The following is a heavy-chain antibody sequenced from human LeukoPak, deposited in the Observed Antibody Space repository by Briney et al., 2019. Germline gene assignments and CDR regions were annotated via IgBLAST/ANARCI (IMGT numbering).Heavy chain of an antibody. V-gene: IGHV4-59*08. CDR1: GGSISSYY. Sequence: SETLSLTCTVSGGSISSYYWSWIRQPPGKGLEWIGYIYYSGSTNYNPSLKSRVTISVDTSKNQFSLKLSSVTAADTAVYYCARSSPNYDYVWGSYEYWGQGTLVTVSS. D-gene: IGHD3-16*01. CDR2: IYYSGST. J-gene: IGHJ4*02. CDR3: ARSSPNYDYVWGSYEY.